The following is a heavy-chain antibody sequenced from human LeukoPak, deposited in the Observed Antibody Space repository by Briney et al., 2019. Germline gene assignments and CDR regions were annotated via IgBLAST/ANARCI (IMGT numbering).Heavy chain of an antibody. J-gene: IGHJ3*02. V-gene: IGHV1-8*01. CDR3: ARDRVDLYAFDI. Sequence: GASVKVSCKASGYTFTSYDINWVRQATGQGLEWMGWMNPNSGNTGYAQKFQGRVTMTRNTSISTAYMELSSLRSEDTAVYYCARDRVDLYAFDIWGQGTMVTVSS. D-gene: IGHD5-12*01. CDR1: GYTFTSYD. CDR2: MNPNSGNT.